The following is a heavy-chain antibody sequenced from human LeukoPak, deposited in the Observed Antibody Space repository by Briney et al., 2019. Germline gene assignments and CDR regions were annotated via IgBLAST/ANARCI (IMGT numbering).Heavy chain of an antibody. J-gene: IGHJ5*02. CDR1: GFTFSSYS. CDR3: AKGGYTTCFDP. CDR2: IRSNGGDT. D-gene: IGHD2-15*01. Sequence: PGGSLRLSCAASGFTFSSYSTTWVRQAPGKGLEWVSTIRSNGGDTYYADSVRGRFTISRDNSQNTLYLEMNNLRAEDTAVYYCAKGGYTTCFDPWGQGTLVTVSS. V-gene: IGHV3-23*01.